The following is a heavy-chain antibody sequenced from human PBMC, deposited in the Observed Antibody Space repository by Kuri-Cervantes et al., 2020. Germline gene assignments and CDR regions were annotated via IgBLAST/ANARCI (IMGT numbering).Heavy chain of an antibody. J-gene: IGHJ3*02. CDR3: AKMRSGYGDYANAFDI. CDR1: GFTFSSYS. V-gene: IGHV3-48*04. Sequence: GESLKISCAASGFTFSSYSMNWVRQAPGKGLEWVSYISSSGSTIYYADSVKGRFTISRDNAKNPLYLQMNSLRAEDTAVYYCAKMRSGYGDYANAFDIWGQGTMVTVSS. CDR2: ISSSGSTI. D-gene: IGHD4-17*01.